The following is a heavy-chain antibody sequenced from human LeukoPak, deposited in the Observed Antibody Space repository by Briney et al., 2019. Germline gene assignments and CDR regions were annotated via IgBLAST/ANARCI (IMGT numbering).Heavy chain of an antibody. Sequence: GGSLRLSCAASGFTFSSSGMNWVRQAPGKGLEWVSYISSSSSTIYYADSVKGRFTISRDNAKNSLYLQMNSLRAEDTAVYYCARDVGGSSGRYDAFDIWGQGTMVTVSS. V-gene: IGHV3-48*01. CDR1: GFTFSSSG. CDR3: ARDVGGSSGRYDAFDI. CDR2: ISSSSSTI. D-gene: IGHD3-22*01. J-gene: IGHJ3*02.